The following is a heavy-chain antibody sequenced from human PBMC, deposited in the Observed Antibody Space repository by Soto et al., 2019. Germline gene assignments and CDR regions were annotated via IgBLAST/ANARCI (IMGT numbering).Heavy chain of an antibody. Sequence: VKVSCKASGGTFSSYAISWVRQAPGQGLEWMGGIIPIFGTANYAQKFQGRVTITADKSTSTAYMELSSLRSEDTAVYYCARGPQQLAKAPFDYWGQGTLVTVSS. D-gene: IGHD6-13*01. J-gene: IGHJ4*02. CDR2: IIPIFGTA. CDR1: GGTFSSYA. CDR3: ARGPQQLAKAPFDY. V-gene: IGHV1-69*06.